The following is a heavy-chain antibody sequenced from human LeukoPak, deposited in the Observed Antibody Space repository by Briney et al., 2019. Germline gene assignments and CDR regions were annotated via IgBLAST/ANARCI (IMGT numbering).Heavy chain of an antibody. Sequence: GGSLRLSCAASGFTFSTYGMHWVRQAPGKGLEWVAVISYDGSNKYYADSVKGRFTISRDNSKNTLYLQMNSLRAGDTAVYYCAKGDQGYSGYDYPRYYYYMDVWGKGTTVTISS. CDR1: GFTFSTYG. J-gene: IGHJ6*03. CDR3: AKGDQGYSGYDYPRYYYYMDV. CDR2: ISYDGSNK. D-gene: IGHD5-12*01. V-gene: IGHV3-30*18.